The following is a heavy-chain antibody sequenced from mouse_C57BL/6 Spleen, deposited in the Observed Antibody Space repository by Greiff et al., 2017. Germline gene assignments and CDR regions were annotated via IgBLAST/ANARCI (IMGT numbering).Heavy chain of an antibody. V-gene: IGHV1-69*01. CDR1: GYTFTSYW. D-gene: IGHD3-3*01. CDR3: ARGLFGCYSFAY. Sequence: VQLKQPGAELVMPGASVKLSCKASGYTFTSYWMHWVKQRPGQGLEWIGEIDPSDSYTNYNQKFKGKSTLTVDKSSSTAYMQLSSLTSEDSAVFYCARGLFGCYSFAYWGQGTLVTVSA. CDR2: IDPSDSYT. J-gene: IGHJ3*01.